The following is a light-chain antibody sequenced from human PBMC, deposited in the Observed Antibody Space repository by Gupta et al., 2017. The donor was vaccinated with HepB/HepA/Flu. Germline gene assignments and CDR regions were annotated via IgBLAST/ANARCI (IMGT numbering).Light chain of an antibody. J-gene: IGKJ1*01. Sequence: TQSPGTLSLSPGERATLSCRTSQSVSDSQLAWYQQKPGQAPRLLIYSISNRATGIPDRVSGRGSGTDFTLTISRLEPEDFAVYYCQQYDSSTWTFGPGTKVEFK. CDR2: SIS. CDR1: QSVSDSQ. CDR3: QQYDSSTWT. V-gene: IGKV3-20*01.